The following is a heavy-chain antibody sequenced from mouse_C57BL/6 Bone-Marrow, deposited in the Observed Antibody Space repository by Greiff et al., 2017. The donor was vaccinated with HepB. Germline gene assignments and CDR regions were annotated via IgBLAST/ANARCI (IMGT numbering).Heavy chain of an antibody. CDR3: TTFYEYYCDN. V-gene: IGHV14-4*01. J-gene: IGHJ2*01. Sequence: EVQLQESGAELVRPGASVKLSCTASGFNIKDDYMHWVKQRPKQGLEWIGWIDPENGDTAYASKFQGKATITADTTSNTADLQRSSLTSEDTAVYYCTTFYEYYCDNWGQGTTLTVSS. CDR1: GFNIKDDY. D-gene: IGHD1-1*01. CDR2: IDPENGDT.